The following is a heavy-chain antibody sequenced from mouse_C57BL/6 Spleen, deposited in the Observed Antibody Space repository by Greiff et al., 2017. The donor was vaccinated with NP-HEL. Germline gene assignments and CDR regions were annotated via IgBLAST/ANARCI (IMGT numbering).Heavy chain of an antibody. J-gene: IGHJ4*01. CDR2: ISDGGSYT. D-gene: IGHD1-1*01. CDR3: ANSYGSSPHAMDY. V-gene: IGHV5-4*01. Sequence: EVHLVESGGGLVKPGGSLKLSCAASGFTFSSYAMSWVRQTPEKRLEWVATISDGGSYTYYPDNVKGRFTISRDNAKHNLFLQMSHLKSEDTAMYYCANSYGSSPHAMDYWGQGASVTVAS. CDR1: GFTFSSYA.